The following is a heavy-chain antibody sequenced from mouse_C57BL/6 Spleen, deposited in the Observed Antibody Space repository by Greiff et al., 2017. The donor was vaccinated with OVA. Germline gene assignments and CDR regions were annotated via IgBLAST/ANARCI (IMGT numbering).Heavy chain of an antibody. J-gene: IGHJ3*01. V-gene: IGHV1-54*01. CDR2: INPGSGGT. CDR1: GYAFTNYL. CDR3: AREGYDRFAY. D-gene: IGHD2-2*01. Sequence: QVQLKQSGAELVRPGTSVKVSCKASGYAFTNYLIEWVKQRPGQGLEWIGVINPGSGGTNYNEKFKGKATLTADKSSSTAYMQLSSLTSEDSAVYFCAREGYDRFAYWGQGTLVTVSA.